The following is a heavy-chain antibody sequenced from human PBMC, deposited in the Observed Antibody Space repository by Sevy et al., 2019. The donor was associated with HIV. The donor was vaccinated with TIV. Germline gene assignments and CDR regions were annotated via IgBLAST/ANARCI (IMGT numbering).Heavy chain of an antibody. CDR3: STDPIIVLLVTDGMDV. Sequence: GGSLRLSCAASGFTFTYAWMTWVRQAPGKGLEWVGRIKSKADGGTIDYAEPVKGRFTISRDDSKNTLYLQMNSLKTEDTGVYYCSTDPIIVLLVTDGMDVWGQGTTVTVSS. CDR2: IKSKADGGTI. D-gene: IGHD2-8*02. V-gene: IGHV3-15*01. J-gene: IGHJ6*02. CDR1: GFTFTYAW.